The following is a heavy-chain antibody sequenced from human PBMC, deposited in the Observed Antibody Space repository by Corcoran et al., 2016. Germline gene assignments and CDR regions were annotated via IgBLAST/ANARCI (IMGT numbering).Heavy chain of an antibody. V-gene: IGHV1-69*01. J-gene: IGHJ6*02. CDR3: AREYCTNGVCYPQDYYYGMDV. CDR1: GGTFSSYA. Sequence: QVQLVQSGAEVKKPGSSVKVSCKASGGTFSSYAISWVRQAPGQGLEWMGGIIPIFGTANYAQKFQGRVTITADESTSTAYMELSSLRSEDTAVDYCAREYCTNGVCYPQDYYYGMDVWGQGTTVTVSS. D-gene: IGHD2-8*01. CDR2: IIPIFGTA.